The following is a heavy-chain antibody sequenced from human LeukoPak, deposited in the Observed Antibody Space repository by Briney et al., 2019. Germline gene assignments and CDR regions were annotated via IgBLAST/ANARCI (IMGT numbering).Heavy chain of an antibody. CDR3: AIVTMVRGPSSYYYYMDV. CDR2: ISSSGST. Sequence: SETLSLTCTVSGDSISSGDYYWSWIRQPAGKGLEWIGRISSSGSTNYNPSLKSRVTISVDTSKNQFSLKLSSVTAADTAVYYCAIVTMVRGPSSYYYYMDVWGKGTTVTISS. V-gene: IGHV4-61*02. CDR1: GDSISSGDYY. D-gene: IGHD3-10*01. J-gene: IGHJ6*03.